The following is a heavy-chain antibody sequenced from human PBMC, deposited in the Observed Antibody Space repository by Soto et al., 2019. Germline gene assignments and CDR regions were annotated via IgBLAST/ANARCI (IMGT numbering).Heavy chain of an antibody. Sequence: QVQLVQSGAEVKKPGSSVKVSCKASGGTFSSYAISWVRQAPGQGLEWMGGIIPIFGTANYAQKFQGRVTITADESTSTAYMELSSLRSEDTAVYYCARVTYRSSWYYYYYGMDVWGQGTTFTVSS. D-gene: IGHD6-13*01. V-gene: IGHV1-69*12. CDR1: GGTFSSYA. CDR2: IIPIFGTA. CDR3: ARVTYRSSWYYYYYGMDV. J-gene: IGHJ6*02.